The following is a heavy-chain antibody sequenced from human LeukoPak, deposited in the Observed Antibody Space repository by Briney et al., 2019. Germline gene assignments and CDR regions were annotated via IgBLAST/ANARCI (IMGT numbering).Heavy chain of an antibody. Sequence: PSETLSLTCTVSGVSINNSSYYWGWLRQPPGKGLEWIGSIYYSGCTYYNPSLKSRVTIYVDTSKNQFSLKLSSVTAADTAVYYCARQVRAIGYGSGGLDYWGQGTLVTVSS. J-gene: IGHJ4*02. CDR2: IYYSGCT. V-gene: IGHV4-39*01. D-gene: IGHD3-10*01. CDR1: GVSINNSSYY. CDR3: ARQVRAIGYGSGGLDY.